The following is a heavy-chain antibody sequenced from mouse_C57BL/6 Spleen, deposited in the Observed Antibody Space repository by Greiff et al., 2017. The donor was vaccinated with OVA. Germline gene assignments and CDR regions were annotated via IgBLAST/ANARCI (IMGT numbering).Heavy chain of an antibody. J-gene: IGHJ3*01. V-gene: IGHV1-72*01. CDR2: IDPNSGGT. D-gene: IGHD3-2*02. CDR3: ARWGTAQDPAWFAY. CDR1: GYTFTSYW. Sequence: QVHVKQPGAELVKPGASVKLSCKASGYTFTSYWMHWVKQRPGRGLEWIGRIDPNSGGTKYNEKFKSKATLTVDKPSSTAYMQLSSLTSEDSAVYYCARWGTAQDPAWFAYWGQGTLVTVSA.